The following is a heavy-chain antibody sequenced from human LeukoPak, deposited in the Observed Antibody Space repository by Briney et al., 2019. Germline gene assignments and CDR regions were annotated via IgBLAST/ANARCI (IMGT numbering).Heavy chain of an antibody. V-gene: IGHV1-18*01. CDR1: GYTFTSYG. CDR2: ISAYNGNT. D-gene: IGHD5-24*01. CDR3: ARDQTDLSGGDGYNYKEIDY. Sequence: ASVKVSCKASGYTFTSYGISWVRQAPGQGLEWMGWISAYNGNTNYAQKLQGRVTMTTDTSTSTAYMELRSLRSDDTAVYYCARDQTDLSGGDGYNYKEIDYWGQGTLVTVSS. J-gene: IGHJ4*02.